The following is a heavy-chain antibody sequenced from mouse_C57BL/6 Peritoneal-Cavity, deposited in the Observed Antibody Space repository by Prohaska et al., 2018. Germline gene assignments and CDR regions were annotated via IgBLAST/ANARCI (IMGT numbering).Heavy chain of an antibody. CDR2: IDTSDSET. J-gene: IGHJ3*01. D-gene: IGHD2-2*01. Sequence: QVQLQQPGAELVRPGSSVKLSCKASGYTFTCYWMHWVTQRPIQGLEWIGNIDTSDSETHYNQKFKDKATLTVDKSSRTAYMQLSSLTSEDSAVYYCLVRGFADWGQGTLVTVSA. CDR1: GYTFTCYW. CDR3: LVRGFAD. V-gene: IGHV1-52*01.